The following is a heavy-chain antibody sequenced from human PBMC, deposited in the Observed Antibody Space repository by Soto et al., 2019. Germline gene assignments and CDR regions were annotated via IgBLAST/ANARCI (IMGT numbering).Heavy chain of an antibody. CDR3: AKDMRPDGVWDFGH. Sequence: EVQLLESGGGLVQPGGSLRLSCAASGFTFSTYTMAWVRQAPGRGPEWVSGVGQDGAPYYADSVKGRFTISRDNSRSSVYLEMIALRGEDTAVYYCAKDMRPDGVWDFGHWGLGTLVTVSS. V-gene: IGHV3-23*01. CDR2: VGQDGAP. J-gene: IGHJ4*02. CDR1: GFTFSTYT. D-gene: IGHD4-17*01.